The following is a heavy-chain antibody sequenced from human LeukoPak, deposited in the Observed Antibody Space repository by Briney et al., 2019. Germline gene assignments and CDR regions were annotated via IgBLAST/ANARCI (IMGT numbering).Heavy chain of an antibody. D-gene: IGHD4-23*01. J-gene: IGHJ3*02. CDR3: ARTRAYGGNTPRTFDI. CDR1: GGSISGYY. CDR2: IYYSAST. V-gene: IGHV4-59*01. Sequence: PSETLSLTCTVSGGSISGYYWNWIRQPPGKGLEWIGYIYYSASTNYNPSLKSRVTISVDTSKNQFSLKLSSVTAADTAVYYCARTRAYGGNTPRTFDIWGQGTMVTVSS.